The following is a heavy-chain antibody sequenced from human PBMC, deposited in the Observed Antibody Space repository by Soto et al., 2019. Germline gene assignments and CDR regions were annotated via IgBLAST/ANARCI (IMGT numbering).Heavy chain of an antibody. D-gene: IGHD2-2*01. CDR2: ISYDGSNK. V-gene: IGHV3-30*18. Sequence: GGSLRLSCAASGFTFSSYGMHWVRQAPGKGLEWVAVISYDGSNKYYADSVKGRFTISRDNSKNTLYLQMNSLRAEDTAVYYCAKALNYCSSTSCYVGYYYYGMDVWGQGTTVTVSS. J-gene: IGHJ6*02. CDR3: AKALNYCSSTSCYVGYYYYGMDV. CDR1: GFTFSSYG.